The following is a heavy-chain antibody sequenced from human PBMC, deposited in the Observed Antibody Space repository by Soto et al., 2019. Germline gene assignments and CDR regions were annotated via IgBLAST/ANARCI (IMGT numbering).Heavy chain of an antibody. CDR1: GGSINIYY. Sequence: SETLSLTCSASGGSINIYYWSWIRQPPGKGLEWIGYIFYSGRSGSTNYNPSLKSRVTISVDTSKNQFSLKVSSVTAADTAVYDCTRTGLGLPDSRGEGILGTVSS. CDR2: IFYSGRSGST. CDR3: TRTGLGLPDS. J-gene: IGHJ5*01. V-gene: IGHV4-59*01. D-gene: IGHD3-9*01.